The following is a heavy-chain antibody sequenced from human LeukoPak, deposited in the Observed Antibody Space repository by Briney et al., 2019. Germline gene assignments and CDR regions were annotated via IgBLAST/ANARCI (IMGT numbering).Heavy chain of an antibody. V-gene: IGHV3-53*01. CDR1: GFTLSMTN. CDR2: IYGGGHT. Sequence: GGSLRLSCTVSGFTLSMTNMNSVRQAPGRKLEWVSVIYGGGHTVYSDSVKGRFTISRDNSKNMVYLQMNSLRTEDSAAYYCVRDRAGGQSWVEFGLWGQGTLVTVSS. CDR3: VRDRAGGQSWVEFGL. D-gene: IGHD3-16*01. J-gene: IGHJ5*02.